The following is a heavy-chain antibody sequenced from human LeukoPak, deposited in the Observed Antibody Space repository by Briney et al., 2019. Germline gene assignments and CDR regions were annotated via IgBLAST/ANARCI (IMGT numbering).Heavy chain of an antibody. CDR1: GFTFSDYG. J-gene: IGHJ4*02. V-gene: IGHV3-30*02. CDR2: IWYDGNDE. Sequence: GGSLRLSCAASGFTFSDYGMHWVRQAPGTGLEWVAFIWYDGNDEYYADSVKGRFTVSRDNSKKALYLQMNSLKPEDTAVYYCVKDQATNWGQGTLVTVSS. CDR3: VKDQATN.